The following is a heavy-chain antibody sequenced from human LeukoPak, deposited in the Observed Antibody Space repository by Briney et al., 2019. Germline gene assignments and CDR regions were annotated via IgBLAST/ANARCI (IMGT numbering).Heavy chain of an antibody. CDR2: ISGSSSDT. V-gene: IGHV3-11*03. D-gene: IGHD3-22*01. J-gene: IGHJ4*02. Sequence: PGGSLRLSCAASGFTFSDYYMTWIRQAPGGGLEWVSYISGSSSDTNYADSVKGRFTISRDNAKNSLSLQMNSLSADDTALYYCARYSFDGSDYLLDYWGQGTLVTVSS. CDR3: ARYSFDGSDYLLDY. CDR1: GFTFSDYY.